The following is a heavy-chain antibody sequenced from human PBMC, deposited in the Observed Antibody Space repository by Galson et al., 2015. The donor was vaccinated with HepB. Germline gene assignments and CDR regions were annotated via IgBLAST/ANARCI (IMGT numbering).Heavy chain of an antibody. D-gene: IGHD6-13*01. Sequence: SVKVSCKASGYTFTSYYMHWVRQAPGQGLEWMGIINPSGGSTSYAQKFQGRVTMTRDTSTSTVYMELSSLRSEDTAVYYCAREVGEGYSSSWSAVAGDYYYYGMDVWGQGTTVTVSS. V-gene: IGHV1-46*03. CDR1: GYTFTSYY. CDR3: AREVGEGYSSSWSAVAGDYYYYGMDV. J-gene: IGHJ6*02. CDR2: INPSGGST.